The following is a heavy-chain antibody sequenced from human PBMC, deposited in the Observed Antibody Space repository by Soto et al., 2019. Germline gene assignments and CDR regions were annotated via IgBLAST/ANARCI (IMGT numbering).Heavy chain of an antibody. D-gene: IGHD2-21*01. Sequence: SGPTLVNPTQTLTLTCTFSGFSLTTSRMCVTWIRQPPGKALEWLARIDWDDRKYYTTSLKTRLTISKDTTKNQVVLTMTNMDPVDTATYYCSRIPIPSAPDYWGQGALVTVS. CDR2: IDWDDRK. V-gene: IGHV2-70*11. CDR1: GFSLTTSRMC. CDR3: SRIPIPSAPDY. J-gene: IGHJ4*02.